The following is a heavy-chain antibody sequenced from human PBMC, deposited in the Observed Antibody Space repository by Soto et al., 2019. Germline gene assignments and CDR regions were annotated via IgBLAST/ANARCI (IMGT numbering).Heavy chain of an antibody. V-gene: IGHV4-34*01. CDR1: GGSFSGYY. CDR2: INHSGST. CDR3: ARAKRSSGWYRWGMDV. J-gene: IGHJ6*02. Sequence: SETLSLTCAVYGGSFSGYYWSWIRQPPGKGLEWIGEINHSGSTNYNPSLKSRVTISVDTSKNQFSLKLSSVTAADTAVYYCARAKRSSGWYRWGMDVWGQGTTVTVSS. D-gene: IGHD6-19*01.